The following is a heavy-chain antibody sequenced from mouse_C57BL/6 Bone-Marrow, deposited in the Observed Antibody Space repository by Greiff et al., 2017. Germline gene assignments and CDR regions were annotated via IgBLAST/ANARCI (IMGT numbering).Heavy chain of an antibody. J-gene: IGHJ3*01. CDR2: IDPSDSYT. V-gene: IGHV1-59*01. CDR3: ARNPSYYSNSWFAY. Sequence: VQLQQPGAELVRPGTSVKLSCKASGYTFISYWMHWVKQRPGQGLEWIGVIDPSDSYTNYNQKFKGKATLTVDTSSSTAYMQLSSLTSEDSAVYYCARNPSYYSNSWFAYWGQGTLVTVSA. CDR1: GYTFISYW. D-gene: IGHD2-5*01.